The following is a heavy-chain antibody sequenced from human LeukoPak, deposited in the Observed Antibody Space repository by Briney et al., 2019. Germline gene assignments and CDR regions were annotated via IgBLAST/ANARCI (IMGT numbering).Heavy chain of an antibody. CDR2: TYYRSKWYN. J-gene: IGHJ4*02. V-gene: IGHV6-1*01. D-gene: IGHD2-15*01. CDR1: GDSVSSNSVA. CDR3: ARDFYCCDYSCSFDY. Sequence: KSGPGLMKPSQTLSLTCAISGDSVSSNSVAWNWIRQSPSRGREWLGRTYYRSKWYNEYAVSVKSRITVNPDTTRNQFSLQLISVTPQDTAVYYCARDFYCCDYSCSFDYWGQGTLVTVSS.